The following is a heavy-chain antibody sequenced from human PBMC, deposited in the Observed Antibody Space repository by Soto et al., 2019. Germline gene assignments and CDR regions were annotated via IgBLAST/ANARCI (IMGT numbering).Heavy chain of an antibody. CDR3: AREGGRLLWFGESYYYYGMDV. CDR2: INSDGSST. J-gene: IGHJ6*02. D-gene: IGHD3-10*01. Sequence: GGSLRLSCAASGFTFSSYWMHWVRQAPGKGLVWVSRINSDGSSTSYADSVKGRFTISRDNAKNTLYLQMNSLRAEDTAVYYCAREGGRLLWFGESYYYYGMDVWGQGTTVTVSS. V-gene: IGHV3-74*01. CDR1: GFTFSSYW.